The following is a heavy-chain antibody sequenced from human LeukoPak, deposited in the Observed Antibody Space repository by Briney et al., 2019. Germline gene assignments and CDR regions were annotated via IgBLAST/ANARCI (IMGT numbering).Heavy chain of an antibody. Sequence: SVKVSCKASGGTFSSYAISWVRQAPGQGLEWMGRIIPILGIANYAQKFQGRVTMTTDTSTSTAYMELRSLRSDDTAVYYCARDMELLDAFDIWGQGTMVTVSS. CDR2: IIPILGIA. CDR1: GGTFSSYA. J-gene: IGHJ3*02. CDR3: ARDMELLDAFDI. D-gene: IGHD1-26*01. V-gene: IGHV1-69*04.